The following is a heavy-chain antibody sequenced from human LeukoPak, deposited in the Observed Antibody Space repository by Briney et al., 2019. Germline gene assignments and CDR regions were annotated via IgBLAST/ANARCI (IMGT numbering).Heavy chain of an antibody. V-gene: IGHV1-69*13. CDR2: IIPIFGTA. D-gene: IGHD3-10*01. J-gene: IGHJ6*03. Sequence: SVKVSCKASGGTFSSYANSWVRQAPGQGLEWMGGIIPIFGTANYAQKFQGRVTITADESTSTAYMELSSLRSEDTAVYYCASQLDSMVRGVPYYYYYYMDVWGKGTTVTISS. CDR3: ASQLDSMVRGVPYYYYYYMDV. CDR1: GGTFSSYA.